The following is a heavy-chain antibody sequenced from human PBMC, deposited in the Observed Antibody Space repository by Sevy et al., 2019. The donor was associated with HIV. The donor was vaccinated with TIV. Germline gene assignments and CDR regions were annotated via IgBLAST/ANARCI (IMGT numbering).Heavy chain of an antibody. Sequence: GGSLRLSCAASEFPFSDFGMHWVRQAPCKGLEWVAVISNDGSNKYYVESVRGRFTISRDNTKNTLYLQMNSLRPEDTAVYYCAKDKWIGESYVDNWGQGTLVTVSS. CDR3: AKDKWIGESYVDN. J-gene: IGHJ4*02. D-gene: IGHD4-17*01. CDR1: EFPFSDFG. CDR2: ISNDGSNK. V-gene: IGHV3-30*18.